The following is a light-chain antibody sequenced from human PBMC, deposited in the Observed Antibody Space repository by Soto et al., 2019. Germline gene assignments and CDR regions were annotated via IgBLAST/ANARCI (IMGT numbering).Light chain of an antibody. CDR3: QQYGSSPKT. Sequence: QMTQSPSTLSASVQDRVTITCRASQSIGSWLAWYQQKPGKAPKVLIYDASSLQSGVPSRFSGSGSGTKFTLTISRLEPEDFAVYYCQQYGSSPKTFGQGTKVDIK. CDR1: QSIGSW. J-gene: IGKJ1*01. V-gene: IGKV1-5*01. CDR2: DAS.